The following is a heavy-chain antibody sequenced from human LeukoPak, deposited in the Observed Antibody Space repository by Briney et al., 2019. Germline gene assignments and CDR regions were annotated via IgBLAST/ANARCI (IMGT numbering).Heavy chain of an antibody. V-gene: IGHV3-30*03. Sequence: PGGSLRLSCAASGFTFSSYWMSWIRQTPGKGLEWVAIISYDGSNIYYADSVKGRFTISRDNAKNSLYLQMNSLRAGDTAVYYCVTGPFDYWGQGTLVTVSS. D-gene: IGHD3-10*01. CDR1: GFTFSSYW. CDR2: ISYDGSNI. J-gene: IGHJ4*02. CDR3: VTGPFDY.